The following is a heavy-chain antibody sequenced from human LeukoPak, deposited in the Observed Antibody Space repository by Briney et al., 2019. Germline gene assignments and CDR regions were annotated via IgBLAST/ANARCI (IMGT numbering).Heavy chain of an antibody. V-gene: IGHV4-59*01. CDR3: ARGTDSSVHYFDY. J-gene: IGHJ4*02. D-gene: IGHD3-22*01. Sequence: KPSETLSLTCTVSGGSISNYFWIWIRQPPGKGLEWIGYIYYGGTTNYNPSLKSRVTISLDTSKNQCSLKLNSVTAADTAVYYCARGTDSSVHYFDYWGQGALVTVSS. CDR1: GGSISNYF. CDR2: IYYGGTT.